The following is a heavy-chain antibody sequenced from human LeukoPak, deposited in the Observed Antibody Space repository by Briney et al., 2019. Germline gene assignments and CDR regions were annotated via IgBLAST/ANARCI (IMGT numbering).Heavy chain of an antibody. CDR2: IYHSGST. CDR3: ASIISLTGTITS. V-gene: IGHV4-38-2*01. Sequence: PSETLPLTCAVSGYSISSGYYWGWIRPPPGKGLEWIGSIYHSGSTYYNPSLKSRVTISVDTSKNQFSLKLSSVTAADTAVYYCASIISLTGTITSWGQGTLVTVSS. J-gene: IGHJ5*02. CDR1: GYSISSGYY. D-gene: IGHD1-20*01.